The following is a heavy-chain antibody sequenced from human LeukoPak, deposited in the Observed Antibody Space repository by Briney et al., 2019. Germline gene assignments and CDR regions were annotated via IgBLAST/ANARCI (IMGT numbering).Heavy chain of an antibody. D-gene: IGHD6-13*01. J-gene: IGHJ4*02. CDR2: INHSGST. CDR3: ARGRGKRARSWYGDY. Sequence: SETPSLTCAVHGGSFSGYYWSWIRQPPGKGLEWIGEINHSGSTNYNPSLKSRVTISVDTSKNQFSLKLSSVTAADTAVYYCARGRGKRARSWYGDYWGQGTLVTVSS. CDR1: GGSFSGYY. V-gene: IGHV4-34*01.